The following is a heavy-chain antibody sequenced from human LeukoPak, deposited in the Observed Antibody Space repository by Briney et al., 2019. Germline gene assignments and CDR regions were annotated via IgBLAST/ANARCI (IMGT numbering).Heavy chain of an antibody. J-gene: IGHJ1*01. D-gene: IGHD5-24*01. V-gene: IGHV4-34*01. CDR3: ARWANRRDGYKRGSSGYFQH. CDR1: GGSFSGYY. Sequence: SETLSLTCAVYGGSFSGYYWSWIRQPPGKGLEWIGEINHSGSTNYNPSLKSRVTISVDTSKNQFSLKLSSVTAADTAVYYCARWANRRDGYKRGSSGYFQHWGQGPLVTVSS. CDR2: INHSGST.